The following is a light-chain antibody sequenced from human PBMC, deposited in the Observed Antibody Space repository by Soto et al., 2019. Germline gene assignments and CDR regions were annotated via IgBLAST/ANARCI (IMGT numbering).Light chain of an antibody. J-gene: IGKJ2*01. Sequence: DIQMTQSPSSLSASVGDRVTITCRASQSISSYLNWYQQKPGKAPKLLIYAASSLRSGVPSRFSGSGSGTDFTLTISSLQPEDFATYSCQQSHSTPYTFGQGTKLEI. CDR3: QQSHSTPYT. V-gene: IGKV1-39*01. CDR2: AAS. CDR1: QSISSY.